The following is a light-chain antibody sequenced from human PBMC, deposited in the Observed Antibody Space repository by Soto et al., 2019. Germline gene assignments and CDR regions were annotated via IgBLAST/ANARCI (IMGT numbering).Light chain of an antibody. CDR2: KDV. J-gene: IGLJ3*02. CDR3: QSADSSGTSWV. Sequence: SYELTQPPSVSVSPGQTARITCSGDALPKQYAYWYQQKPGQAPLLVIYKDVERPSGIPERFAGSTSGTTVTLTISGVQAEDEADYHCQSADSSGTSWVFGGGTKLTVL. CDR1: ALPKQY. V-gene: IGLV3-25*02.